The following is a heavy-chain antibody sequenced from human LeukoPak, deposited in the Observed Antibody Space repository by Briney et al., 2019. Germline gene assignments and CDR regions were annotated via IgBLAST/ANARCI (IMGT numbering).Heavy chain of an antibody. CDR3: ARAPNYYDSSGYHDY. Sequence: GRSLRLSCAASGFTLSSYGMHWVRQAPGKGLEGVAVISYDGSNKYYADSVKGRFTISRDNSKNTLYLQMNSLRAEDTAVYYCARAPNYYDSSGYHDYWGQGTLVTVSS. V-gene: IGHV3-30*03. J-gene: IGHJ4*02. CDR1: GFTLSSYG. D-gene: IGHD3-22*01. CDR2: ISYDGSNK.